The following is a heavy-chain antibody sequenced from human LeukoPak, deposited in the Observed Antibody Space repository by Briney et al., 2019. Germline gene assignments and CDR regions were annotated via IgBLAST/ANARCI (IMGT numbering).Heavy chain of an antibody. Sequence: GGSLRLSCAASGFTFSSYSMNWVRQAPGKGLEWVSYISSSSSTIYYADSVKGRFTISRDNSKNTLYLQMNSLRAEDTAVYYCAALRGYSYGFHYWGQGTLVTVSS. CDR1: GFTFSSYS. CDR3: AALRGYSYGFHY. D-gene: IGHD5-18*01. J-gene: IGHJ4*02. V-gene: IGHV3-48*01. CDR2: ISSSSSTI.